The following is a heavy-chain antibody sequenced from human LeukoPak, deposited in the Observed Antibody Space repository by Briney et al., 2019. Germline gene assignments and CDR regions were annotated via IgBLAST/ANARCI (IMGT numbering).Heavy chain of an antibody. J-gene: IGHJ3*02. D-gene: IGHD5-12*01. CDR1: GGSISSSSFY. CDR2: IFYSGST. Sequence: SETLSLTCTVSGGSISSSSFYWDWIRQPPGKGLEWIGTIFYSGSTYYNPSLKSRITISVDTSKNQFSLKLSSVTAADTAVYYCASDTEYSGYHASVAFDIWGQGTMVTVSS. CDR3: ASDTEYSGYHASVAFDI. V-gene: IGHV4-39*07.